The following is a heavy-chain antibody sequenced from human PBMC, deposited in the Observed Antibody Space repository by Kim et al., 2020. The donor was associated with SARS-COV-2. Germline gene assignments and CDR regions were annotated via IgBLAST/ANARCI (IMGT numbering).Heavy chain of an antibody. J-gene: IGHJ3*02. CDR3: AKRSSSGSFDI. V-gene: IGHV6-1*01. Sequence: DYAVSVRSRVTISPNTSKNQFSLQLNSLTPEDTAVYYCAKRSSSGSFDIWGQGTMVTVSS. D-gene: IGHD6-13*01.